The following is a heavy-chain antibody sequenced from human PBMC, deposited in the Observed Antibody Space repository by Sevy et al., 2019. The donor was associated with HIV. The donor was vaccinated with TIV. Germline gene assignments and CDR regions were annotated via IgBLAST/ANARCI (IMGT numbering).Heavy chain of an antibody. Sequence: GGSLRLSCAASGFTFSDYSMNWVRQAPGKGLEGVSSVSSGSSYIRYDSVKGRFTISRDNARKSLFLQMNSLRAEDTAVYYCARSGYYDSSGSDYWGQGALVTVSS. D-gene: IGHD3-22*01. CDR3: ARSGYYDSSGSDY. CDR2: VSSGSSYI. V-gene: IGHV3-21*01. CDR1: GFTFSDYS. J-gene: IGHJ4*02.